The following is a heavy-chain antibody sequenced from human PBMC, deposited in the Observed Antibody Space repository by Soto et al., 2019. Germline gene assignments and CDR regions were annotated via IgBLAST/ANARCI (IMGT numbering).Heavy chain of an antibody. J-gene: IGHJ6*02. Sequence: SVKVSCKASGGTFSSYAISWVRQAPGQGLEWMGGIIPIFGTANYAQKFQGRVTITADESTSTAYMELSSLRSEDTAVYYCARARGYSGYDYLYYYYGLDVWGQGTTVTVSS. CDR3: ARARGYSGYDYLYYYYGLDV. CDR2: IIPIFGTA. CDR1: GGTFSSYA. V-gene: IGHV1-69*13. D-gene: IGHD5-12*01.